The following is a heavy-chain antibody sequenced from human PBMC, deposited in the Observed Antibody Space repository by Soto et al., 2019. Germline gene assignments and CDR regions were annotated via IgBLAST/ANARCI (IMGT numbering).Heavy chain of an antibody. V-gene: IGHV3-23*01. CDR1: GFTFSSYA. Sequence: EVQLLESGGGLVQPGGSLRLSCAASGFTFSSYAMSWVRQAPGKGLEWVSAISGSGGSTYYGDSVKGRFTNSRDNSNNTLYLQMNSLRAEDTAVYYCAKEHCSGGSCYFDYWGQGTLVIVSS. CDR3: AKEHCSGGSCYFDY. D-gene: IGHD2-15*01. CDR2: ISGSGGST. J-gene: IGHJ4*02.